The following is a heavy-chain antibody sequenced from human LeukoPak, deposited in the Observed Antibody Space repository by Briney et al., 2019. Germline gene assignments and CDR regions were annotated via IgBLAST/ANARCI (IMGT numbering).Heavy chain of an antibody. V-gene: IGHV1-2*02. CDR3: ARDTRLGYSYGYNYFDY. CDR1: GYTLTGYY. J-gene: IGHJ4*02. Sequence: ASVKVSCKASGYTLTGYYMHWVRQAPGQGLEWMGWINPNSGGTNYAQKFQGRVTMTRDTSISTAYMELSRLRSDDTAVYYCARDTRLGYSYGYNYFDYWGQGTLVTVSS. D-gene: IGHD5-18*01. CDR2: INPNSGGT.